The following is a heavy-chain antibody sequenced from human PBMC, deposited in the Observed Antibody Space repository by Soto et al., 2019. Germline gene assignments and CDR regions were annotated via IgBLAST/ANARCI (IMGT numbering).Heavy chain of an antibody. V-gene: IGHV3-73*01. CDR3: TRLRDFWSDQTPSIDV. Sequence: HPGGSLRLSCAASGFTFSGSAMHWVRQASGKGLEWVGRIRSKANSYATAYAASVKGRFTISRDDSKNTAYLQMNSLKTEDTAVYYCTRLRDFWSDQTPSIDVWGQGTTVTVSS. CDR2: IRSKANSYAT. J-gene: IGHJ6*02. CDR1: GFTFSGSA. D-gene: IGHD3-3*01.